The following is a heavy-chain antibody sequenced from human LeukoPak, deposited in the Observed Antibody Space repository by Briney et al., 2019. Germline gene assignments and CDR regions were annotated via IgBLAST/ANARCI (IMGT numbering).Heavy chain of an antibody. CDR3: ARDDFNGGSCCTYFDC. Sequence: SETLSLTCTVSGGSISSYYWSWIRQPPGKGLEWIGYIYYSGCTNYNPSLKSRVTISVDTSKNQFSLKLRSVTAADTAVYYCARDDFNGGSCCTYFDCLGQGAMVTVSS. CDR1: GGSISSYY. D-gene: IGHD2-15*01. CDR2: IYYSGCT. J-gene: IGHJ4*02. V-gene: IGHV4-59*12.